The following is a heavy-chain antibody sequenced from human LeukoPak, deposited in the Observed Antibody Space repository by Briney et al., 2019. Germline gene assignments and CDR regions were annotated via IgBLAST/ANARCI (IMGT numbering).Heavy chain of an antibody. CDR3: ARGRPYGSGSYYTWFDP. CDR2: INPNSGGT. D-gene: IGHD3-10*01. Sequence: GASVKVSCKASGYTFTGYYMHWVRQAPGQGLEWMGWINPNSGGTNYAQKFQGWVTMTRDTSISTAYMELSRLRSDDTAVYYCARGRPYGSGSYYTWFDPWGQGTLVTVSS. J-gene: IGHJ5*02. V-gene: IGHV1-2*04. CDR1: GYTFTGYY.